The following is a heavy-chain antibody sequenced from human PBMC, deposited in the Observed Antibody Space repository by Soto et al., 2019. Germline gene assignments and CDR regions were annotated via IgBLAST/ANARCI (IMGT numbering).Heavy chain of an antibody. J-gene: IGHJ6*02. CDR2: IYYSGST. CDR3: ARQGGDKGRGYYYYGMDV. D-gene: IGHD4-17*01. V-gene: IGHV4-59*08. Sequence: KTSETLSLTCTVSGGSISSYYWSWIRQPPGKGLEWIGYIYYSGSTNYNPSLKSRVTISVDTSKNQFSLKLSSVTAADTAVYYCARQGGDKGRGYYYYGMDVWGQGTTVTVSS. CDR1: GGSISSYY.